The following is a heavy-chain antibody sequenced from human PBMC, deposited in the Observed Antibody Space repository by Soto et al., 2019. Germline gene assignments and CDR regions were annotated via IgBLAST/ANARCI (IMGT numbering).Heavy chain of an antibody. D-gene: IGHD6-6*01. CDR2: IRSKVYGGTT. J-gene: IGHJ4*02. CDR1: GFTFGDYA. CDR3: ARRKYLDY. V-gene: IGHV3-49*03. Sequence: GESLKISCIASGFTFGDYAMSWFRQAPGKGLEWVGFIRSKVYGGTTEYAASVKGRFTISRDDSKRVAHLQMNSLETEDTAVYFCARRKYLDYWGQGTLVTVSS.